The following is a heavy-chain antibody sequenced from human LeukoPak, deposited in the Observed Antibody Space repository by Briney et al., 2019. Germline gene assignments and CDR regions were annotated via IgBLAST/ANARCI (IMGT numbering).Heavy chain of an antibody. J-gene: IGHJ4*02. CDR1: GFTFSSYA. CDR2: ISSNGGST. V-gene: IGHV3-64*01. D-gene: IGHD4-17*01. Sequence: PGGSLRLSCAASGFTFSSYAMHWVRQAPGKGLEYVSAISSNGGSTYYANSVKGRFTISRDNSKNTLYLQMNSLRAEDTAVYYCAKEAHGDYAYFDYWGQGTLVTVSS. CDR3: AKEAHGDYAYFDY.